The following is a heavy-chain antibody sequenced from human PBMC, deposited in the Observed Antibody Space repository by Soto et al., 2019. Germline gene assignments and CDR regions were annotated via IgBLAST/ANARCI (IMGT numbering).Heavy chain of an antibody. Sequence: GGSLRLSCSASGFTFSSYAMHWVRQAPGKGLEYVSAISSNGGSTYYADSVKGRFTISRDNSKNTLYLQMSSLRAEDTAVYHCVKDGVVVAAFHYFDYWGQGTLVXVSS. D-gene: IGHD2-15*01. CDR1: GFTFSSYA. CDR2: ISSNGGST. J-gene: IGHJ4*02. CDR3: VKDGVVVAAFHYFDY. V-gene: IGHV3-64D*08.